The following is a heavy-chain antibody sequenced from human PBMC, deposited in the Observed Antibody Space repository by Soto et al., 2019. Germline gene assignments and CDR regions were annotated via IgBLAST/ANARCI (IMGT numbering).Heavy chain of an antibody. D-gene: IGHD2-15*01. CDR2: ISAYNGNT. CDR3: ARDPRPYCSGGSCYFNWFDP. J-gene: IGHJ5*02. CDR1: GYTFTSYG. V-gene: IGHV1-18*04. Sequence: VASVKVSCKASGYTFTSYGISWVRQAPGQGLEWMGWISAYNGNTNYAQKLQGRVTMTTDTSTSTAYMELRSLRSDDTAVYYCARDPRPYCSGGSCYFNWFDPWGQGTLVTVSS.